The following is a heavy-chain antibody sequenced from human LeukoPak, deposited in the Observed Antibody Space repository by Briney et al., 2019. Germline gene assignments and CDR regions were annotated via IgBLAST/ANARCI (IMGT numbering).Heavy chain of an antibody. D-gene: IGHD3-10*01. V-gene: IGHV1-8*02. Sequence: GASVKVSCKASGSTFSSSDINWVRQATGQGLEWMGWMNPNSGDTGYTPRFPGRATMTRDTSISTAYMELSSLRSEDTAVYYCARGPYGTGSHFDFWGQGTLVTVSS. CDR3: ARGPYGTGSHFDF. J-gene: IGHJ4*02. CDR2: MNPNSGDT. CDR1: GSTFSSSD.